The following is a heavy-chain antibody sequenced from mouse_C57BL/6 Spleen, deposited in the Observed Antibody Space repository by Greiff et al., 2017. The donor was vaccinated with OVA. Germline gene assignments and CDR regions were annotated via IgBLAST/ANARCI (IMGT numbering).Heavy chain of an antibody. CDR1: GFSLTSYA. D-gene: IGHD1-2*01. CDR3: ARSHYDGRGFAY. V-gene: IGHV2-9-1*01. CDR2: IWPGGGT. J-gene: IGHJ3*01. Sequence: QVQLQQSGPGLVAPSQSLSITCTVSGFSLTSYAISWVRQPPGKGLEWLGVIWPGGGTNYNSALKSRLTISKDNSKSQVFLKMNSLQTDDTARYYCARSHYDGRGFAYWGQGTLVTVSA.